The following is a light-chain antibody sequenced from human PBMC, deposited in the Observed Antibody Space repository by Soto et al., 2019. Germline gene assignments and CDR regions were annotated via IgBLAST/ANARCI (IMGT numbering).Light chain of an antibody. CDR1: QSVSSSY. CDR2: GAS. V-gene: IGKV3-20*01. CDR3: QQYGSSPPYT. Sequence: EIVLTQSPGTLSLSPGERATLSCRASQSVSSSYLAWYQQKPGQAPRLLIYGASSRATGIPDRFSGSGSGTDFTIPISRLVAEDFAVYYCQQYGSSPPYTFGQGTKLEIK. J-gene: IGKJ2*01.